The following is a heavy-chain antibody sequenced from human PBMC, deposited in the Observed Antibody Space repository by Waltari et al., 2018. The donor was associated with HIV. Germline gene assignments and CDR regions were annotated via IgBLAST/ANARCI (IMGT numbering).Heavy chain of an antibody. CDR2: IFYSGST. CDR1: AGSISSSSYY. J-gene: IGHJ4*02. V-gene: IGHV4-39*07. CDR3: ARDCSSSGWYYVDY. D-gene: IGHD6-19*01. Sequence: QLQLQESGPALVKTSETLSLTCTVSAGSISSSSYYWGWIRQPQGKGLEWIGNIFYSGSTYYNPSLKSRVTISVDTSKNQLSLKLSSVTAADTAVYYCARDCSSSGWYYVDYWGQGTLVTVSS.